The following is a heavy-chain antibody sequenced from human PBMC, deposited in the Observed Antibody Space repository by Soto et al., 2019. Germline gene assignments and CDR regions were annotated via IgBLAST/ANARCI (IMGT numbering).Heavy chain of an antibody. D-gene: IGHD3-3*01. CDR3: ARGLDFWSGYLAY. CDR2: IYSGGST. V-gene: IGHV3-66*01. J-gene: IGHJ4*02. CDR1: GFTVSSNY. Sequence: GGSLRLSCVASGFTVSSNYMSWVRQAPGKGLEWVSVIYSGGSTYYADSVKGRFTISRDNSKNTLYLQMNSLRAEDTAVYYCARGLDFWSGYLAYWGQGTLVTVSS.